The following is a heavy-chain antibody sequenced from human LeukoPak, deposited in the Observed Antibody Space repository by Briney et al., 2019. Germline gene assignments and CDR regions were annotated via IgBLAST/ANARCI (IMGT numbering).Heavy chain of an antibody. Sequence: PGGSLRLSCAASGFSVGANFMGWVRQAPGKGLEWLSVIYSGGATYYADSVKGRFTISRDILKNTLFLQMNSLRAEDTAVYYCARDRGYYDRSGYFYDSNWGQGTLVTVSS. CDR1: GFSVGANF. D-gene: IGHD3-22*01. CDR3: ARDRGYYDRSGYFYDSN. CDR2: IYSGGAT. V-gene: IGHV3-66*01. J-gene: IGHJ4*02.